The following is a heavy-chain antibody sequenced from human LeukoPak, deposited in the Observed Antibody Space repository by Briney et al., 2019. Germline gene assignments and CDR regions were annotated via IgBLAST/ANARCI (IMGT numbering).Heavy chain of an antibody. Sequence: SETLSLTCAVYGGSFSGYYWSWIRQPPGKGLEWIGEINHSGSTNYNPSLKSRVTISVDTSKNQFSLKLSSVTAADTAVYYCARVGIAAADDKRGSWFDPWGQGTLVTVSS. V-gene: IGHV4-34*01. J-gene: IGHJ5*02. CDR1: GGSFSGYY. D-gene: IGHD6-13*01. CDR3: ARVGIAAADDKRGSWFDP. CDR2: INHSGST.